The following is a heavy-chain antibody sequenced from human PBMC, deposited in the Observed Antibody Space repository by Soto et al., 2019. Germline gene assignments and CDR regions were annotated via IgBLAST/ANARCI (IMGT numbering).Heavy chain of an antibody. J-gene: IGHJ4*02. CDR2: IIPIFGTA. Sequence: QVQLVQSGAEVKKPGSSVKVSCKASGGTFSSYAISWVRQAPGQGLEWMGGIIPIFGTANYGQKFQGRVTITADESTSTAYMELSSLRSEDTAVYYCAVDTAMVRTSFYFDYWGQGTLVTVSS. D-gene: IGHD5-18*01. V-gene: IGHV1-69*12. CDR3: AVDTAMVRTSFYFDY. CDR1: GGTFSSYA.